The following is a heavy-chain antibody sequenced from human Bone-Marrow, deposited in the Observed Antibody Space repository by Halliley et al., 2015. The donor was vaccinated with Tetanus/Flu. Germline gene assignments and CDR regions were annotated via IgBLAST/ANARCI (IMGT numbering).Heavy chain of an antibody. CDR1: GYAFNDYW. J-gene: IGHJ4*02. V-gene: IGHV5-51*01. CDR3: VRRLGGAYFGPFEF. CDR2: IYPDDLDT. D-gene: IGHD1-26*01. Sequence: VQLVQSGAEVKKPGESLEISCKAYGYAFNDYWIGWVRQKPEKGLDWMGVIYPDDLDTTYSPSFQGQVTISVDKSINTIYLRWSGLKASDPAMYYCVRRLGGAYFGPFEFWGQGTQVTVSS.